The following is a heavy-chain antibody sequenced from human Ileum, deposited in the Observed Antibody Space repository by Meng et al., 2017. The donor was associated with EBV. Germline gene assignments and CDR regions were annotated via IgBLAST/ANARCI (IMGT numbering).Heavy chain of an antibody. D-gene: IGHD6-19*01. Sequence: QGPLVQLGGEMKKPGATVEVSCKASGYTFTSYAMNWVRQAPGQRLEWMGWINTGNGETKYSQKFQGRVTLTRDTSASTAYMELSSLRSEDTAVYYCASRPGIAVAGFDYWGQGTLVTVSS. V-gene: IGHV1-3*04. CDR3: ASRPGIAVAGFDY. J-gene: IGHJ4*02. CDR1: GYTFTSYA. CDR2: INTGNGET.